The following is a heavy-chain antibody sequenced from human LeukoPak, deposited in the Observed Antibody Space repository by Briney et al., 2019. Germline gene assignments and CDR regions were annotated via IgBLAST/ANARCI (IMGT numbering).Heavy chain of an antibody. Sequence: PGGSLRLSCAASGFTFSSYSMNWVRQAPGKGLEWVSFISSSSTYIYYADSVKGRFTISRDNAKNSLYLQMNSLRAEDTAVYYCARGESVVDSSGYYLPYWGQGTLVTVSS. J-gene: IGHJ4*02. V-gene: IGHV3-21*01. CDR3: ARGESVVDSSGYYLPY. CDR1: GFTFSSYS. CDR2: ISSSSTYI. D-gene: IGHD3-22*01.